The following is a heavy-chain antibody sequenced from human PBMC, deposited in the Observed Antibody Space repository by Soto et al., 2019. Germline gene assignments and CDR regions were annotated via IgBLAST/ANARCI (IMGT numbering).Heavy chain of an antibody. D-gene: IGHD6-13*01. J-gene: IGHJ4*02. CDR2: IRGKAYGGTT. V-gene: IGHV3-49*04. Sequence: GSLRPSCSASGSNFGGYALSWVRQAPGKGLEWVGSIRGKAYGGTTENAASLKGRFTISRDDSKSIAYLQMNSLKTEDTAVYYCARYRIAAELSDFDYWGQGTLVTVSS. CDR3: ARYRIAAELSDFDY. CDR1: GSNFGGYA.